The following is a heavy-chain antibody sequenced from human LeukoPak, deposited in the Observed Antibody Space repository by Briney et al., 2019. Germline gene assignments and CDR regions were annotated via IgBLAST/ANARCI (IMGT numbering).Heavy chain of an antibody. CDR1: GYTCTSYG. J-gene: IGHJ4*02. CDR2: ISAYNGNT. Sequence: ASVKVSCKASGYTCTSYGISWVRQAPGQGLEYMRWISAYNGNTNYAQKLQGRVTMTTDTSTSTAYMELRSLRSDDTVFFFKQKTAYDILTGYPPGYWGQGTLVTVSS. D-gene: IGHD3-9*01. CDR3: QKTAYDILTGYPPGY. V-gene: IGHV1-18*01.